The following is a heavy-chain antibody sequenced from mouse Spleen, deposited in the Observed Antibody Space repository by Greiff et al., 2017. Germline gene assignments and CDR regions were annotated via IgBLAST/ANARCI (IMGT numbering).Heavy chain of an antibody. Sequence: QVQLQQPGAELVRPGTSVKLSCKASGYTFTSYWMHWVKQRPGQGLEWIGVIDPSDSYTNYNQKFKGKATLTVDTSSSTAYMQLSSLTSEDSAVYYCARLRTGDAMDYWGQGTSVTVSS. D-gene: IGHD4-1*01. CDR1: GYTFTSYW. CDR3: ARLRTGDAMDY. J-gene: IGHJ4*01. CDR2: IDPSDSYT. V-gene: IGHV1-59*01.